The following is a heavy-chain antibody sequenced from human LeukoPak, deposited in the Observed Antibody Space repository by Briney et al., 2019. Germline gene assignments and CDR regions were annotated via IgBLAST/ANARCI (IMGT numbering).Heavy chain of an antibody. D-gene: IGHD3-22*01. J-gene: IGHJ6*02. CDR1: GGSISSYY. Sequence: KPSETLSLTCTVSGGSISSYYWSWIRQPPGKGLEWIGYIYYTGSTNYNPSLRSRVTISVDTSKNQFSLKLSSVTAADTAVYYCARGDSSGYYPHYYYYYGMDVWGQGTAVTVSS. V-gene: IGHV4-59*01. CDR2: IYYTGST. CDR3: ARGDSSGYYPHYYYYYGMDV.